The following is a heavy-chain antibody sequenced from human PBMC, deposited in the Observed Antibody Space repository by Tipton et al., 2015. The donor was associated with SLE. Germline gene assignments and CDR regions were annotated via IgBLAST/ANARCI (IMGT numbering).Heavy chain of an antibody. J-gene: IGHJ3*01. V-gene: IGHV4-61*02. CDR3: ARDPPDLSSGWGSSYTFDV. CDR1: GGSISSGGHY. D-gene: IGHD6-19*01. CDR2: IHASGSSGST. Sequence: LRLSCTVSGGSISSGGHYWSWIRQPAGKGLEWIGRIHASGSSGSTYYNPSLKSRVTISVDTSKNQFSLKLNSVTAADTAVYFCARDPPDLSSGWGSSYTFDVWGHGTMVTVSS.